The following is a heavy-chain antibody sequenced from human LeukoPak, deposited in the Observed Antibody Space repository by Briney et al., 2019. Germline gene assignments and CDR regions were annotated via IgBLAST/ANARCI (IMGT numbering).Heavy chain of an antibody. CDR3: ARRKITMIVDDAFDI. CDR2: IYYSGST. Sequence: SETLSLTCTVSGGSISSSSYYWGWIRQPPGKGLEWIGSIYYSGSTYYNPSLRSRVTISVDTSKNQFSLKLSSVTAADTAVYYCARRKITMIVDDAFDIWGQGTMVTVSS. CDR1: GGSISSSSYY. J-gene: IGHJ3*02. D-gene: IGHD3-22*01. V-gene: IGHV4-39*01.